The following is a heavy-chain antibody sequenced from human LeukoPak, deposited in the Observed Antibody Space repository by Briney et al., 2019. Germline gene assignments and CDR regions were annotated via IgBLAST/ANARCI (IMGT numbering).Heavy chain of an antibody. J-gene: IGHJ4*02. CDR1: GYNLPNYW. CDR3: ARRPFGSGTFPYYFDY. CDR2: IYPGDSNA. D-gene: IGHD3-10*01. Sequence: GETLKISCKGSGYNLPNYWIGWVRQMPGKGLEWMGIIYPGDSNARYSPSFQGQVTFSVDRSTTTAYLQWSSLKASDTAIYYCARRPFGSGTFPYYFDYWGQGSLVIVSS. V-gene: IGHV5-51*01.